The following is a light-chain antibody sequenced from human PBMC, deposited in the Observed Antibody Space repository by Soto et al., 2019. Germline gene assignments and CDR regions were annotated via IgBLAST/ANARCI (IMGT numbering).Light chain of an antibody. CDR3: GTWDSSLSARV. Sequence: QAGLTQPPSVSAAPGQKVTISCSGSSSNIGNNYVSWYQQLPGTAPKLLIYDNNKRPSGIPDRFSGSKSGTSATLGITGLQTGDEADYYCGTWDSSLSARVFGGGTKLTVL. CDR1: SSNIGNNY. CDR2: DNN. J-gene: IGLJ3*02. V-gene: IGLV1-51*01.